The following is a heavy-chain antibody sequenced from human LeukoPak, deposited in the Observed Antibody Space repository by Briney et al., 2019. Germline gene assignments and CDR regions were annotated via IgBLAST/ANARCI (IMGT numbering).Heavy chain of an antibody. V-gene: IGHV3-23*01. CDR2: SGSGGNT. CDR1: GFTFSSYV. Sequence: PGGSLRLSYAASGFTFSSYVMSWVRQAPGKGLEWVSTSGSGGNTYYADSVKGRFTISRDNSKNTLYLQMNSLRAEDTALYYCANRGRYYFDRWGQGTLVTVSS. J-gene: IGHJ4*02. CDR3: ANRGRYYFDR. D-gene: IGHD3-10*01.